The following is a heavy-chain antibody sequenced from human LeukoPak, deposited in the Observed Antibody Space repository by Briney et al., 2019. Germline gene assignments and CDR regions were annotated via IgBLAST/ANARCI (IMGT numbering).Heavy chain of an antibody. CDR2: IYHSGTT. V-gene: IGHV4-4*02. Sequence: PSGTLSLTCAVSGGSISSSHWWSWVRQPPGKGLEWIGEIYHSGTTNYNPSLKSRVTISVDKSKNQFSLNLSSVTAADTAVYYCRRSFEYSSSFRPPDYWGQGTLVTVSS. CDR3: RRSFEYSSSFRPPDY. D-gene: IGHD6-6*01. CDR1: GGSISSSHW. J-gene: IGHJ4*02.